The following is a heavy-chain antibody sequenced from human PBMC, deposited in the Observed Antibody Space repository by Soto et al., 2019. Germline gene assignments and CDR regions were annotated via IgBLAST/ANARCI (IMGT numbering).Heavy chain of an antibody. Sequence: SETLSLTCTVSGGSISGSSYYWGWIRQPPGKGLEWIGNIFYSGTTYYNPSLKSRVTISVDTSKDQFSLKLRSVTAADTAVYYCESSESYDQSDYWGQGTLVTVSS. J-gene: IGHJ4*02. CDR2: IFYSGTT. CDR3: ESSESYDQSDY. V-gene: IGHV4-39*01. D-gene: IGHD3-10*01. CDR1: GGSISGSSYY.